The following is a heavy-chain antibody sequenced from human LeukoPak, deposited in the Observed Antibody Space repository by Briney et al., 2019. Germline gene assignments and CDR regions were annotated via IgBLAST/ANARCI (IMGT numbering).Heavy chain of an antibody. CDR3: ARQYSDILTGYHRGELYWYFDL. D-gene: IGHD3-9*01. J-gene: IGHJ2*01. CDR2: INHSGST. CDR1: GGSFSGYY. V-gene: IGHV4-34*01. Sequence: SSETLSLTCAVYGGSFSGYYWSWIRQPPGKGLEWIGEINHSGSTNYNPSLKSRVTISVDTSKNQFSLKLSSVTAADTAVYYCARQYSDILTGYHRGELYWYFDLWGRGTLVTVSS.